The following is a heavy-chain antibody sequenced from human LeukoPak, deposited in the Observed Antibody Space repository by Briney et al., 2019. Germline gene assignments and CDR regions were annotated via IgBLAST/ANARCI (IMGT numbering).Heavy chain of an antibody. Sequence: ASVKVSCKASGYTFTGYYMHWVRQAPGQGLEWMGWINPNSGGTNYAQKFQGRVAMIRDTSISTAYMELSRLRSDDTAVYYCATYYDSSGFDAFDIWGQGTMVTVSS. D-gene: IGHD3-22*01. CDR3: ATYYDSSGFDAFDI. V-gene: IGHV1-2*02. CDR1: GYTFTGYY. CDR2: INPNSGGT. J-gene: IGHJ3*02.